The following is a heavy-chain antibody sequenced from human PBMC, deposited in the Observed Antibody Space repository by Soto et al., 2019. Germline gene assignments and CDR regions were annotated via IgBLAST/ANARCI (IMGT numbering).Heavy chain of an antibody. J-gene: IGHJ6*02. CDR1: GFKFDDYS. Sequence: PGGSLRLSCATSGFKFDDYSMHWVRQAPGKGLEWLSYISGNGTNTNYADSVKGRFTISRDNAKNSLFLQLTSLRDEDTAVYYCARAVGNYYGMDVWGQGTTVTVSS. V-gene: IGHV3-48*02. CDR2: ISGNGTNT. CDR3: ARAVGNYYGMDV. D-gene: IGHD1-26*01.